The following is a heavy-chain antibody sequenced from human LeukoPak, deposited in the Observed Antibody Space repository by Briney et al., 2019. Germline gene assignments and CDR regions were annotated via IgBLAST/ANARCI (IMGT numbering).Heavy chain of an antibody. Sequence: PSETVSLTCTVSGGSISSSIYYWSWIRQPAGKALEWIGRLYTSGNTNYNPSLKSRVTMSLDTSKNQFSLKLNSVTAADTAIYYCARDGRAGSLFAYWGQGTLVTVSS. CDR3: ARDGRAGSLFAY. CDR2: LYTSGNT. D-gene: IGHD6-19*01. J-gene: IGHJ4*02. V-gene: IGHV4-61*02. CDR1: GGSISSSIYY.